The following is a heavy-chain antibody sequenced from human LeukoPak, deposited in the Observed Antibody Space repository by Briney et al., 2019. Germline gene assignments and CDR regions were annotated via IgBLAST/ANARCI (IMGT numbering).Heavy chain of an antibody. Sequence: AGGSLRLSCAASGFTFSSYAMSWVRQAPGKGLEWVSAISGSGGSTYYADSVKGRFTISRDYSSNTLYLQMNSLRAEDTALYYCAASAYYVAAADAYWGQGTLVTVSS. CDR2: ISGSGGST. V-gene: IGHV3-23*01. CDR1: GFTFSSYA. CDR3: AASAYYVAAADAY. D-gene: IGHD3-22*01. J-gene: IGHJ4*02.